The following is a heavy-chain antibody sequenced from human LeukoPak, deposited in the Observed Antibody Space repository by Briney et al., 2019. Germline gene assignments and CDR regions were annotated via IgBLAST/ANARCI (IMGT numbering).Heavy chain of an antibody. V-gene: IGHV3-30*18. Sequence: AGSLSLSCAASGFTFSSYGMHWVRQPPGKGLDWVAVISSDGSNTHHADSVKGRFTISRDNSKNTLSLQMDSLRADDTAVYYCAKDQAAFGDYDFDYWGQGTLVTVSP. D-gene: IGHD4-17*01. J-gene: IGHJ4*02. CDR1: GFTFSSYG. CDR2: ISSDGSNT. CDR3: AKDQAAFGDYDFDY.